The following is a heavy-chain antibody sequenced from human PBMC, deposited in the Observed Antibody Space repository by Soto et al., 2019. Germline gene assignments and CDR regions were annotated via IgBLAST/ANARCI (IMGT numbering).Heavy chain of an antibody. CDR2: ISGSGGST. D-gene: IGHD1-1*01. Sequence: GGSLRLSCAASGFTFSSYAMSWVRQAPGKGLEWVSAISGSGGSTYYADSVKGRFTISRDNSKNTLYLQMNSLRAEDMAVYYCAKSSGNWNGIDDYWGQGTLVTVSS. V-gene: IGHV3-23*01. CDR1: GFTFSSYA. J-gene: IGHJ4*02. CDR3: AKSSGNWNGIDDY.